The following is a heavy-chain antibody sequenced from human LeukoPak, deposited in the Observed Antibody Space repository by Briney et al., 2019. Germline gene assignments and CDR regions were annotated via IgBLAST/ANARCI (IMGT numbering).Heavy chain of an antibody. V-gene: IGHV3-9*01. Sequence: GGSLGLSCAASGFTFDDYAMHWVRQAPGKGLEWVSGISWNSGSIGYADSVKGRFTISRDNAKNSLYLQMNSLRAEDTALYYCAKAYSSGWDSLAFDIWGQGTMVTVSS. CDR3: AKAYSSGWDSLAFDI. J-gene: IGHJ3*02. CDR1: GFTFDDYA. D-gene: IGHD6-19*01. CDR2: ISWNSGSI.